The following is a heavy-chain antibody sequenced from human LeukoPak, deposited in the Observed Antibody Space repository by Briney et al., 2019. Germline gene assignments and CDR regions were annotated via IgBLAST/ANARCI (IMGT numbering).Heavy chain of an antibody. J-gene: IGHJ5*02. V-gene: IGHV4-39*01. CDR3: ARRSMWDPTSFDP. CDR1: GGSISSSSYY. Sequence: NPSETLSLTCTVSGGSISSSSYYWGWIRQPPGKGLEWIGSIYYTGSTYYNPSLKSRVTIYVDTAKNQFSLKLSSGTAADTAVYYCARRSMWDPTSFDPWGQGTLVTVSS. CDR2: IYYTGST. D-gene: IGHD1-26*01.